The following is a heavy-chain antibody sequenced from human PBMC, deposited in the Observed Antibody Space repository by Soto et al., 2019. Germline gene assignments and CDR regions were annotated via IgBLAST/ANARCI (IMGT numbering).Heavy chain of an antibody. V-gene: IGHV4-39*01. Sequence: SETLSLTCPVSGGSLSSSSYYWGWIRQPPGKGMEWIGGIYYNGSTYYNPSLKSRVTISVDTSKNQFSLKLSSVTAADTAVYYCATETASNYGGYYYYYGMDVWGQGTTVTVSS. CDR2: IYYNGST. CDR1: GGSLSSSSYY. D-gene: IGHD4-4*01. CDR3: ATETASNYGGYYYYYGMDV. J-gene: IGHJ6*02.